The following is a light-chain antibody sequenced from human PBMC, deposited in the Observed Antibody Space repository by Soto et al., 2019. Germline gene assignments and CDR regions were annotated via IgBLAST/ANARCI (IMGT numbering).Light chain of an antibody. CDR3: QQYADWPKT. CDR2: AAS. V-gene: IGKV3-15*01. J-gene: IGKJ1*01. Sequence: MTQSPATLSVSPGERATLSCRASQSVSDRVVWYQQKSGQAPSLLIYAASTRAAGVPARFSGSGSGTEFTLAISSLQSEDFAVYFCQQYADWPKTFGQGSKVDIK. CDR1: QSVSDR.